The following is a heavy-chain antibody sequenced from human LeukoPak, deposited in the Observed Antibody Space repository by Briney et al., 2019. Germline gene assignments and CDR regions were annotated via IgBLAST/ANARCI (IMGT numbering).Heavy chain of an antibody. V-gene: IGHV1-69*13. CDR2: IIPIFGTA. D-gene: IGHD3-22*01. CDR3: AGGLDRGVVITPGFDY. Sequence: SVKVSCKASGGTFSSYAISWVRQAPGQGLEWMGGIIPIFGTANYAQKFQGRVTITADESTSTAYMELSSLRSEDTAVYYCAGGLDRGVVITPGFDYWGQGTLVTVSS. J-gene: IGHJ4*02. CDR1: GGTFSSYA.